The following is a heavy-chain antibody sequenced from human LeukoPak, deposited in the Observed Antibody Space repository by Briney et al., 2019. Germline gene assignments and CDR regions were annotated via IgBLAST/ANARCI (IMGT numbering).Heavy chain of an antibody. CDR2: IYHSGST. V-gene: IGHV4-38-2*02. Sequence: SETLSLTCTVSGYSISSGYYWGWIRQPPGKGLEWIGSIYHSGSTYYNPSLKSRVTISVDTSKNQFSLKLSSVTAADTAVYYCARGLGYYYYYMDVWGKGTTVTVSS. J-gene: IGHJ6*03. D-gene: IGHD3-10*01. CDR1: GYSISSGYY. CDR3: ARGLGYYYYYMDV.